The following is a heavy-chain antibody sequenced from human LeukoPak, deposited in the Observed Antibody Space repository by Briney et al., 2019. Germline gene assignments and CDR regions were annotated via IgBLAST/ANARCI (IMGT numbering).Heavy chain of an antibody. D-gene: IGHD3-22*01. CDR2: IYYSGNS. CDR1: GGSISGYY. J-gene: IGHJ5*02. CDR3: ARDNPYYYDSSGRGGWFDP. V-gene: IGHV4-59*01. Sequence: SSETLSLTCTVSGGSISGYYWSWIRQPPGKGLEWIGYIYYSGNSNYNPSLKSRVTISADTSKNQFSLNLSSVTAADTAVYYCARDNPYYYDSSGRGGWFDPWGQGTLVTVSS.